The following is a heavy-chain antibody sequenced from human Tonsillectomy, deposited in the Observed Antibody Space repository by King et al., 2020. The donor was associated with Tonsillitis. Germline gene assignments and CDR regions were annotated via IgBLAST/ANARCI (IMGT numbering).Heavy chain of an antibody. CDR2: ISSGGIS. CDR1: GFNVNTKY. D-gene: IGHD3-16*01. CDR3: AREGDDYVWGSYRSFGY. J-gene: IGHJ4*02. Sequence: VQLVESGGGLIQPGWSLRLSCAASGFNVNTKYMSWVRQAPGRALECGSSISSGGISYYANYVKGRTTLSMDTSKKTLYLQMNSLKVDDTAVYYCAREGDDYVWGSYRSFGYWGQGTLVTVSS. V-gene: IGHV3-53*01.